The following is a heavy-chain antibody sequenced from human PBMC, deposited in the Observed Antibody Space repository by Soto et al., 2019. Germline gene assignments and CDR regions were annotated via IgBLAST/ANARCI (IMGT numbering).Heavy chain of an antibody. CDR3: SKVHSSGAASFDY. Sequence: PGGSLRLSCAASGFAFSSYWMHWVRQAPGKGLVWVSHINTDGSGTAYADSVRGRFTISRDNAKNTLYLHMNTLRAEDTGVYFCSKVHSSGAASFDYWGQGTLVTVSS. J-gene: IGHJ4*02. CDR2: INTDGSGT. V-gene: IGHV3-74*01. D-gene: IGHD6-19*01. CDR1: GFAFSSYW.